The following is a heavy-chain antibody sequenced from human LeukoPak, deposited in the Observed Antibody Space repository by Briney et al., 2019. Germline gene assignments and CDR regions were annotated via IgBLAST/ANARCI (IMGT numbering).Heavy chain of an antibody. Sequence: GESLKISCMGFGYSFTSYWIGWVRQMPGKGLEWMGIIYPGDSDTRYSPSFQGQVTISADKSITTAYLQWSSLKASDTAIYYCARSAGSSSSWEFDYWGQGTLVTVSS. V-gene: IGHV5-51*01. D-gene: IGHD6-13*01. CDR2: IYPGDSDT. CDR1: GYSFTSYW. CDR3: ARSAGSSSSWEFDY. J-gene: IGHJ4*02.